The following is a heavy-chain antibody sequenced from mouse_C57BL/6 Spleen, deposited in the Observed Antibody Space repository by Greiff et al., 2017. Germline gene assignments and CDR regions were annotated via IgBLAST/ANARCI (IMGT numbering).Heavy chain of an antibody. CDR1: GFTFSSYA. Sequence: EVKVEESGEGLVKPGGSLKLSCAASGFTFSSYAMSWVRQTPEKRLEWVAYISSGGDYIYYADTVKGRFTISRDNARNTLYLQMSSLKSEDTAMYYCTRAPYYYGSSYWYFDVWGTGTTVTVSS. J-gene: IGHJ1*03. CDR3: TRAPYYYGSSYWYFDV. D-gene: IGHD1-1*01. V-gene: IGHV5-9-1*02. CDR2: ISSGGDYI.